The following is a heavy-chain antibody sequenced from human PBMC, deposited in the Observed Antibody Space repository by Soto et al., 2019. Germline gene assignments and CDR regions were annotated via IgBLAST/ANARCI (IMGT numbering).Heavy chain of an antibody. J-gene: IGHJ5*02. CDR2: ISYDGSNK. CDR1: GFTFSSYA. V-gene: IGHV3-30-3*01. D-gene: IGHD3-9*01. Sequence: GGSLRLSCAASGFTFSSYAMNWVRQAPGKGLEWVAVISYDGSNKYYADSVKGRFTISRDNSKNTLYLQMNSLRAEDTAVYCCAREYGSAYYGVFTGYHYANWFDPWGQGTLVTVSS. CDR3: AREYGSAYYGVFTGYHYANWFDP.